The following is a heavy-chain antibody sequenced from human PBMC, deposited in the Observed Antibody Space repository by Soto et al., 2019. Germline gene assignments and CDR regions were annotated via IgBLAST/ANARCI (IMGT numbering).Heavy chain of an antibody. V-gene: IGHV1-18*01. CDR3: AREWGRYDSSGSCDY. CDR1: GYTFTTYG. D-gene: IGHD3-22*01. Sequence: QIHLVQSGAEVKKPGASVKVSCKASGYTFTTYGFSWVRQAPGQGLEWMGWISTYNGNTNYAQKFQGRVTMTTDTPTRTAYMELRSLRSDDTAVYYCAREWGRYDSSGSCDYWGQGNLVTVSS. J-gene: IGHJ4*02. CDR2: ISTYNGNT.